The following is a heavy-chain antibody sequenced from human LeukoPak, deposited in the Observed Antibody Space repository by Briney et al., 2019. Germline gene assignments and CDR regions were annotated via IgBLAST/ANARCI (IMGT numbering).Heavy chain of an antibody. CDR2: IYTSGST. D-gene: IGHD6-13*01. CDR1: GGSISSYY. V-gene: IGHV4-4*07. Sequence: PSETLSLTCTVSGGSISSYYWSWIRQPAGKGLEWIGHIYTSGSTNYNPSLKSRVTMSVNTSKNQFSLKLSSVTAADTAVYYCARSVSSTWYVLGFDPWGQGTLVTVSS. CDR3: ARSVSSTWYVLGFDP. J-gene: IGHJ5*02.